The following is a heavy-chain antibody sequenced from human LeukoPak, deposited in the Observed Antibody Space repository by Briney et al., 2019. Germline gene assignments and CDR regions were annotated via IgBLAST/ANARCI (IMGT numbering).Heavy chain of an antibody. CDR1: GGSISSDDYY. CDR3: ARHNYYDSSGYYPLGY. D-gene: IGHD3-22*01. V-gene: IGHV4-30-4*01. J-gene: IGHJ4*02. Sequence: SETLSLTCTVSGGSISSDDYYWSWIRQPPGKGLEWIGHIYHRGSTNYNPSLKSRLSISVDTSKNQFSLRLSSVTAADTAVYYCARHNYYDSSGYYPLGYWGQGTLVTVSS. CDR2: IYHRGST.